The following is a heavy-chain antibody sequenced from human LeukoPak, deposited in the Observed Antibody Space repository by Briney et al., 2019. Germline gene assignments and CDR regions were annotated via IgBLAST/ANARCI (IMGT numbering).Heavy chain of an antibody. V-gene: IGHV1-8*01. J-gene: IGHJ4*02. D-gene: IGHD1-7*01. CDR1: GYTFTSYD. Sequence: ASVKVSCKASGYTFTSYDINWVRQATGQGLEWMGWMNPNSGNTGYAQKFQGRVTMTRNTSISTAYMELSSLRSEDTAVYYCARRDWNYAYYFDYWGQGTLVTVSS. CDR2: MNPNSGNT. CDR3: ARRDWNYAYYFDY.